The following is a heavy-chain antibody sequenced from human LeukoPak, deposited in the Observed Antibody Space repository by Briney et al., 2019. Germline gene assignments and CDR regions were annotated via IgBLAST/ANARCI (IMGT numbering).Heavy chain of an antibody. CDR3: AKGMTTVTTFGLDY. CDR2: ISGSGGST. CDR1: GFTFSSYA. D-gene: IGHD4-17*01. J-gene: IGHJ4*02. Sequence: PGGSLRLSCAASGFTFSSYAMSWVRQAPGKGLEWVSTISGSGGSTYYADSVKGRFTISRDSSKNTLYLQMNSLRAEDTAVYYCAKGMTTVTTFGLDYWGQGTLVTVSS. V-gene: IGHV3-23*01.